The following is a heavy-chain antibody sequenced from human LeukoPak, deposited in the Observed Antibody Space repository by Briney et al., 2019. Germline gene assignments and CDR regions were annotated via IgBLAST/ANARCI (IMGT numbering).Heavy chain of an antibody. J-gene: IGHJ6*02. D-gene: IGHD3-10*02. CDR2: ISSSSSYI. CDR3: ARDGSVPPNYYYGMDV. Sequence: GRSLRLSCAASGFTFSSYSMNWVRQAPGKGLGWVSSISSSSSYIYYADSVNGRFTISRDNAKNSLYLQMKSLRAEDTAVYYCARDGSVPPNYYYGMDVWGQGTTVTVSS. V-gene: IGHV3-21*01. CDR1: GFTFSSYS.